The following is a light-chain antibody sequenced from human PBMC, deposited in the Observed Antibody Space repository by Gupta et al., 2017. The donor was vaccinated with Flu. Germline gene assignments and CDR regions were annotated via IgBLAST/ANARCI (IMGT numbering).Light chain of an antibody. V-gene: IGLV1-47*01. Sequence: QSVLSQPPSASGTPGQRVIISCSGGSSNIGSHDVYWFQRLPGTAPKVLIYRNDQRPSGVPDRFSGSKSGTSASLAISGLRSEDEAVYHCAAWDDSLSGFYAFGAGTRVTVL. J-gene: IGLJ1*01. CDR2: RND. CDR3: AAWDDSLSGFYA. CDR1: SSNIGSHD.